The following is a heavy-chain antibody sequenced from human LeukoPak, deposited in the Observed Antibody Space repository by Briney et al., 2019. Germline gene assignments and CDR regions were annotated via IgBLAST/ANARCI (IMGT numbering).Heavy chain of an antibody. CDR2: ISGSGGST. D-gene: IGHD3-10*01. CDR3: AKEGGTWFGELGHLDY. V-gene: IGHV3-23*01. CDR1: GFTFSSYA. J-gene: IGHJ4*02. Sequence: GGSLRLSCAASGFTFSSYAMSWVRQAPGKGLEWVSSISGSGGSTYYADSVKGRFTISRDKSKNTLYLQMNSLRAEDTAVYYCAKEGGTWFGELGHLDYWGQGTLVTVSS.